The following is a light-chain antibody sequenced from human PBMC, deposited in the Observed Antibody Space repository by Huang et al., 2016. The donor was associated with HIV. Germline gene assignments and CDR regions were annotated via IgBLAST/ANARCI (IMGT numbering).Light chain of an antibody. Sequence: DIQMTQSPSSLSAFVGDSVTITCRASQGISNSLAWYQQRPGKAPKLLRFSATRLENGVPPRFSGSVSGTDFTLTISSLQPDDFATYYGQQYQRTPPTFGPGTKVEVK. CDR1: QGISNS. V-gene: IGKV1-NL1*01. J-gene: IGKJ1*01. CDR3: QQYQRTPPT. CDR2: SAT.